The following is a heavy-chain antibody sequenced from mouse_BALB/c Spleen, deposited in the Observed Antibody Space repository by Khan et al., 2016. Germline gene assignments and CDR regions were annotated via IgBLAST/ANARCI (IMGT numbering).Heavy chain of an antibody. J-gene: IGHJ3*01. Sequence: EVQLQESGPSLVKPSQTLSLTCSVTGDSITSGYWNWIRKFPGNKLEYMGYISYSGSTYYNQSLKSRISITRDTSKNQYYLHLNSVTTEYTSTYYCARDVYAPFAYWGQGTLVTVSA. D-gene: IGHD2-2*01. CDR2: ISYSGST. CDR3: ARDVYAPFAY. V-gene: IGHV3-8*02. CDR1: GDSITSGY.